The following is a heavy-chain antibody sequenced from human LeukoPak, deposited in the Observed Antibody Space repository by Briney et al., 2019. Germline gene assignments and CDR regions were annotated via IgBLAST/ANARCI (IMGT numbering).Heavy chain of an antibody. J-gene: IGHJ4*02. Sequence: GGSLRLSCAASGFTFSSYWMSWVRQAPGKGLEWVANIKQDGSEKYYVDSVKGRFAISRDNAKNSLYLQMNSLRAEDTAVYFCARDVRVVVVPTAMERLVEYYFDYWGQGTLVTVSS. CDR3: ARDVRVVVVPTAMERLVEYYFDY. CDR1: GFTFSSYW. D-gene: IGHD2-2*01. CDR2: IKQDGSEK. V-gene: IGHV3-7*01.